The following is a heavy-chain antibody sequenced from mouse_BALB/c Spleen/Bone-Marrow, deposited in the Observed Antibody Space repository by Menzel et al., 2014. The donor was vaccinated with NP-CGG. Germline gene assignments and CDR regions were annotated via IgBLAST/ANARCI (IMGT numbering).Heavy chain of an antibody. CDR1: GFTFSSFG. D-gene: IGHD2-1*01. J-gene: IGHJ3*01. V-gene: IGHV5-17*02. CDR3: ARGGNFAWFAY. CDR2: ISSGSSTI. Sequence: EVKLMESGGGLVQPGGSRKLSCAASGFTFSSFGMHWVRQAPEKGLEWVAYISSGSSTIYHADTVKGRFTISRDNPKNTLFLQMTSLRSEDTAMYYCARGGNFAWFAYWGLGTLVTVSA.